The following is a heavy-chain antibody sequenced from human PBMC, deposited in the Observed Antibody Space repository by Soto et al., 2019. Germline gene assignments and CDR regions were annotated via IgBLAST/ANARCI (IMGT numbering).Heavy chain of an antibody. CDR2: IYYSGST. V-gene: IGHV4-59*08. CDR3: ARLSAVASFYFDY. Sequence: SETLSLTCTVSGGSISSYYWSWIRQPPGKGLEWIGYIYYSGSTNYNPSLKSRVTISVDTSKNQFSLKLSSVTAADTAVYYCARLSAVASFYFDYRGQGTLVTVSS. D-gene: IGHD6-19*01. CDR1: GGSISSYY. J-gene: IGHJ4*02.